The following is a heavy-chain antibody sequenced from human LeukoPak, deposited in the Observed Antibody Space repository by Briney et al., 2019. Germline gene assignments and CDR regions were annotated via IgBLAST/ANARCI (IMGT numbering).Heavy chain of an antibody. V-gene: IGHV4-59*08. CDR1: GGSISSYY. J-gene: IGHJ6*03. Sequence: SETLSLTCTVSGGSISSYYWSWIRQSPGKGLEWIGYIYYSGSTNYNPSLKGRVTISVDTSKNQFSLKLDSVTAADTAVYYCASRSTLIAARQSYYYMDVWGKGTTVTVSS. D-gene: IGHD6-6*01. CDR2: IYYSGST. CDR3: ASRSTLIAARQSYYYMDV.